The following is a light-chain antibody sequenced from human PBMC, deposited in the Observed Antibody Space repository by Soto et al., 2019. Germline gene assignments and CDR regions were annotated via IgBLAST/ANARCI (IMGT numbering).Light chain of an antibody. J-gene: IGLJ1*01. CDR2: DVT. CDR1: SSDFGIYNS. V-gene: IGLV2-14*01. Sequence: QSVLTQPASVSGSPGQSITLLCTGTSSDFGIYNSVSWYQQHPGKAPKLMIHDVTNRPSGVSSRFSGSRSGNTASLTISGLQAEDEADYYCSSFTSSSSYVLGPGAKVTVL. CDR3: SSFTSSSSYV.